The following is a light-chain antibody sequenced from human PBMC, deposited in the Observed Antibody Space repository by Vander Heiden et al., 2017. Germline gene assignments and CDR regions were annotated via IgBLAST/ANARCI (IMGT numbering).Light chain of an antibody. CDR2: AAS. V-gene: IGKV1-9*01. J-gene: IGKJ2*01. CDR3: QQLNSYPPAYT. Sequence: IQLTQSPSFLSASVGDRVTITCRASQGISSYLAWYQQKPGKAPKLLIYAASTLQSGVPSRFSGSGSGTEFTLTISSLQPEDFATYYCQQLNSYPPAYTFGQGTKLEIK. CDR1: QGISSY.